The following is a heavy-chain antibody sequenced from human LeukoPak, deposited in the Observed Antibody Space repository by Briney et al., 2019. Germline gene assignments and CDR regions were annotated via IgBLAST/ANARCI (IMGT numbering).Heavy chain of an antibody. CDR2: IYHSGST. CDR3: ARIVATMTNWFDP. J-gene: IGHJ5*02. CDR1: GGSISSSNW. V-gene: IGHV4-4*02. D-gene: IGHD5-12*01. Sequence: PSGTLSLTCAVSGGSISSSNWWSWVRQPPGKGLEWIGEIYHSGSTNYNPSLKSLVTISVDKSKNQFSLKLSSVTAADTAVYYCARIVATMTNWFDPWGQGTLVTGSS.